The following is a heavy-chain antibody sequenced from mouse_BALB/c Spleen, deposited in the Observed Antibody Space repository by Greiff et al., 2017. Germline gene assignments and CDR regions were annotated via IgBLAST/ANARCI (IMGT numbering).Heavy chain of an antibody. CDR1: GFSLTGYG. V-gene: IGHV2-6-7*01. D-gene: IGHD2-1*01. CDR3: ARETYGNYWYFDV. J-gene: IGHJ1*01. CDR2: IWGDGST. Sequence: QVQLQQSGPGLVAPSQSLSITCTVSGFSLTGYGVNWVRQPPGKGLEWLGMIWGDGSTDYNSALKSRLSISKDNSKSQVFLKMNSLQTDDTARYYCARETYGNYWYFDVWGAGTTVTVSS.